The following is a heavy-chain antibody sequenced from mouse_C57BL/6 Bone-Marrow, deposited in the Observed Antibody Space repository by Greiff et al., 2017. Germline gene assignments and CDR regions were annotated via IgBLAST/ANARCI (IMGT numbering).Heavy chain of an antibody. V-gene: IGHV5-4*01. CDR1: GFTFSSYA. CDR3: AREQGYYSNLYYFDY. J-gene: IGHJ2*01. CDR2: ISDGGSYT. Sequence: EVQLQESGGGLVKPGGSLKLSCAASGFTFSSYAMSWVRQTPEKRLEWVATISDGGSYTYYPDNVKGRFTISRDNAKNNLYLQMSHLKSEDTAMYYCAREQGYYSNLYYFDYWGQGTTLTVSS. D-gene: IGHD2-5*01.